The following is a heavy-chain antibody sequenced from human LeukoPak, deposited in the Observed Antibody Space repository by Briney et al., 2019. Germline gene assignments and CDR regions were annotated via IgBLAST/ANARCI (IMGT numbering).Heavy chain of an antibody. Sequence: SETLSLTCTVSGGSISSYYWSWIRQPAGKGLEWIGRIYTSGSTNYNPSLKSRVTISVDTSKNQFSLKLSSVTAADTAVYYCARVATSSWNYYYYYMDVWGKGTTVTVSS. CDR1: GGSISSYY. J-gene: IGHJ6*03. CDR3: ARVATSSWNYYYYYMDV. V-gene: IGHV4-4*07. CDR2: IYTSGST. D-gene: IGHD5-12*01.